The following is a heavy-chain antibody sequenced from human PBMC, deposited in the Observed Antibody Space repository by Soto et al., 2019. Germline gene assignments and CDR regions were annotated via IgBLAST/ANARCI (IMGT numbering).Heavy chain of an antibody. Sequence: SVKVSCKASGGTFSSYAISWVRQAPGQGLEWMGGIIPIFGTANYAQKFQGRVTITADESTSTAYMELSSLRSEYTAVYYCAREANAYDSSGYHNWFDPWGQGTPGHRLL. J-gene: IGHJ5*02. CDR2: IIPIFGTA. D-gene: IGHD3-22*01. V-gene: IGHV1-69*13. CDR3: AREANAYDSSGYHNWFDP. CDR1: GGTFSSYA.